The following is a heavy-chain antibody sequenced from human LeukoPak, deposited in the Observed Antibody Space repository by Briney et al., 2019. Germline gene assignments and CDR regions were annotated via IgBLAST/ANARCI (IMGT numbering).Heavy chain of an antibody. CDR1: GFTFSSYA. CDR2: ISSNGGST. Sequence: GGSLRLSCAASGFTFSSYAMHWVRQAPGKGLEYVSAISSNGGSTYYANSVKGRFTISRDNSKNTLYLQMNSLRAEDTAVYYCASLAHSSGWYFDYWGQGTLVTVSS. J-gene: IGHJ4*02. D-gene: IGHD6-19*01. V-gene: IGHV3-64*01. CDR3: ASLAHSSGWYFDY.